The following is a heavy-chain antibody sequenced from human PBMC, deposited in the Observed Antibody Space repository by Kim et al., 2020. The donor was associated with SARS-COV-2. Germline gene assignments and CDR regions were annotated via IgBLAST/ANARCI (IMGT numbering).Heavy chain of an antibody. J-gene: IGHJ4*02. D-gene: IGHD3-22*01. CDR2: IYYSGST. Sequence: SETLSLTCTVSGGSISSRSYYWGWIRQPPGKGLEWIGSIYYSGSTYYSPSLKSRVTISVDTSKNQFSLKLSSVTAADTAVYFCARQEYYLDSGGYYSVDYFDYWGQGTLVTVSS. V-gene: IGHV4-39*01. CDR1: GGSISSRSYY. CDR3: ARQEYYLDSGGYYSVDYFDY.